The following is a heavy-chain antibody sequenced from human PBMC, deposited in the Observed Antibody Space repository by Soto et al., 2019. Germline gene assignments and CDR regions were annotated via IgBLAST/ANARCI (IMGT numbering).Heavy chain of an antibody. D-gene: IGHD3-10*01. CDR1: GASVSSTYW. J-gene: IGHJ5*02. CDR2: INHRGSA. CDR3: ATAPGANGP. V-gene: IGHV4-4*02. Sequence: PSETLSLTCAVSGASVSSTYWWSWVRQPPGKGPEWIGEINHRGSANYNPSLKSRVTMSLDISKSQFSLRLTSVTAEDTAVYYCATAPGANGPWGQGTLVTVSS.